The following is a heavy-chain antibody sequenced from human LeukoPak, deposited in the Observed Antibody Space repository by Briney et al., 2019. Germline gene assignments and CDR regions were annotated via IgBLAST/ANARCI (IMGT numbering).Heavy chain of an antibody. D-gene: IGHD3-10*01. CDR2: INAGNGNT. CDR3: ARARGSGSYYGHDYYYYYYMDV. V-gene: IGHV1-3*01. J-gene: IGHJ6*03. Sequence: ASVKVSCKASGYTFTSYAMHWVRQAPGQRLEWMGWINAGNGNTNYAQKFQGRVIMTGDTSTSTVYMELRSLRSEDTAVYYCARARGSGSYYGHDYYYYYYMDVWGQGTTVTVSS. CDR1: GYTFTSYA.